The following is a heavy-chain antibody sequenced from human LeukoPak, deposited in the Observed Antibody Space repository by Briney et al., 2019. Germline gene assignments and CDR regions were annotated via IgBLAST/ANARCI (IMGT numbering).Heavy chain of an antibody. Sequence: PSETLSLTCTVSGGSINNYCWSWIRQPPGKGLEWIGFFDNNGITNYNPSLKSRVTISVDTSKNQVSLKLNSVTAADTAVYYWARGLFQWPARIDYWGQGTLVTVSS. V-gene: IGHV4-59*08. CDR1: GGSINNYC. CDR2: FDNNGIT. J-gene: IGHJ4*02. D-gene: IGHD6-19*01. CDR3: ARGLFQWPARIDY.